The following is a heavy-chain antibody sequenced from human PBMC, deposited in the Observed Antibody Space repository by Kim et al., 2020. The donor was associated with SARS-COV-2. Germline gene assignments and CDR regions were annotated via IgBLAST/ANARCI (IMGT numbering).Heavy chain of an antibody. CDR1: GFTFSSSG. V-gene: IGHV3-30*02. Sequence: GGSLRLSCAASGFTFSSSGMHWVRQAPGKGLEWVAFIWYDGSNKDYADSVKGRFLISRDNSKNPLYLQMNSLRAEDTAVYYCAKVQQQLANYYYYYGMDVWGQGTTVTVSS. CDR2: IWYDGSNK. J-gene: IGHJ6*02. CDR3: AKVQQQLANYYYYYGMDV. D-gene: IGHD6-13*01.